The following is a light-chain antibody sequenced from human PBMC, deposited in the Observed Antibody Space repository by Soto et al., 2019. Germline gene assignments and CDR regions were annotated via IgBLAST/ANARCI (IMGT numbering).Light chain of an antibody. Sequence: DIKLTQSPLSLTASVGDRVTVTCRASDDITNYLAWYQQKAGKAPKLLIYDASTLYSGVPSRFRGSGSGTDFTLTISGLQPEDFATNYCQQLSRYPSTFGGGTKVDIK. CDR1: DDITNY. V-gene: IGKV1-9*01. CDR2: DAS. CDR3: QQLSRYPST. J-gene: IGKJ4*01.